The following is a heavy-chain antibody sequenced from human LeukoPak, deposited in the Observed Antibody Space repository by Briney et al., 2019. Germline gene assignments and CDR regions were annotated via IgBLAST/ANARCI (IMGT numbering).Heavy chain of an antibody. CDR3: AKGSSRPQNAFDI. V-gene: IGHV3-7*01. J-gene: IGHJ3*02. CDR2: IRQDGSEK. CDR1: GFTFSGHW. Sequence: GGSLRLSCAASGFTFSGHWMSWVRQAPGKGLEWVASIRQDGSEKHYVDSVEGRFTISRDNAKNSLHLQMNSLRAEDTAVYYCAKGSSRPQNAFDIWGQGTLVTVSS. D-gene: IGHD6-6*01.